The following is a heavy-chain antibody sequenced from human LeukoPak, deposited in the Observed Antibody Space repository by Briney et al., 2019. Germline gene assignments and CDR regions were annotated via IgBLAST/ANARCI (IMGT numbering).Heavy chain of an antibody. CDR3: ATAWGLGYCSSTSCYNAFDI. CDR2: FDPEDGET. V-gene: IGHV1-24*01. D-gene: IGHD2-2*02. CDR1: GYTLTELS. J-gene: IGHJ3*02. Sequence: ASVKVPCKVSGYTLTELSMHWVRQAPGKGLEWMGGFDPEDGETIYAQKFQGRVTMTEDTSTDTAYMELSSLRSEDTAVYYCATAWGLGYCSSTSCYNAFDIWGQGTMVTVSS.